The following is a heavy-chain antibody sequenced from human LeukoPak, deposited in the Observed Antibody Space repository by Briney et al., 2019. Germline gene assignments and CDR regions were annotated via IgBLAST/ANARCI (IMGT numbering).Heavy chain of an antibody. D-gene: IGHD1-26*01. Sequence: PSETLSLTCTVSGGSISSYYWNWIRQPPGKGLEWIGYIYNSGSTNYNPSLKSRLTISVDTSKNQFSLKLSSVTAADTAVYYCVRYSESYYGLDYWGQGTLVIVSS. J-gene: IGHJ4*02. CDR1: GGSISSYY. V-gene: IGHV4-59*01. CDR3: VRYSESYYGLDY. CDR2: IYNSGST.